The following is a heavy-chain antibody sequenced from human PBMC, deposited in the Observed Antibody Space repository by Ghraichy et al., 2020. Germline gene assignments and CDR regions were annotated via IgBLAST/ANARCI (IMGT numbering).Heavy chain of an antibody. D-gene: IGHD4-23*01. CDR3: AANYGVNSWLDP. J-gene: IGHJ5*02. V-gene: IGHV4-4*07. CDR2: IYNDGIT. Sequence: GSLSLTCTVSGGSISSYYGSWIRQPAGKGLEWIGRIYNDGITNYNPALQSRVTMSVDTSKNQYSLKLRSVTAADTAVYYCAANYGVNSWLDPWGQGTLVTVSS. CDR1: GGSISSYY.